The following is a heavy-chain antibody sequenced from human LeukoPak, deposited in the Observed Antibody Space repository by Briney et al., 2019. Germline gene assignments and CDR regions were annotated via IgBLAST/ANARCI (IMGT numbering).Heavy chain of an antibody. CDR1: GGSISSYY. V-gene: IGHV4-59*01. CDR3: ARAPSSIGYSSSWYRWFDP. D-gene: IGHD6-13*01. J-gene: IGHJ5*02. CDR2: IYYSGST. Sequence: SETLSLTCTVSGGSISSYYWSWIRQPPGKGLEWIGYIYYSGSTNYNPSLKSRVTISVDTSKNQFSLKLSSVTAADTAVYYCARAPSSIGYSSSWYRWFDPWGQGTLVTVSS.